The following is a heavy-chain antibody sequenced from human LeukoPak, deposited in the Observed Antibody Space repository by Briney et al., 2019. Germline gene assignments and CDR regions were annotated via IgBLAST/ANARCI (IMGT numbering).Heavy chain of an antibody. J-gene: IGHJ4*02. Sequence: SETLSLTCTVSGGSISSYYWSWIRQPPGKGLEWIGYIYYSGSTNYNPSLKSRVTISVGTSKNQFSLKLSSVTAADTAVYYCARGTRWELFGYWGQGTLVTVSS. CDR2: IYYSGST. CDR3: ARGTRWELFGY. D-gene: IGHD1-26*01. V-gene: IGHV4-59*01. CDR1: GGSISSYY.